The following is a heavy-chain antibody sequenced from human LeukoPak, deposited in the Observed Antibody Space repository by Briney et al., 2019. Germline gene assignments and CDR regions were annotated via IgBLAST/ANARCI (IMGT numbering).Heavy chain of an antibody. J-gene: IGHJ5*02. CDR1: GGTFSSYA. D-gene: IGHD3-9*01. CDR2: IIPIFGTA. CDR3: ARQTRYFDWFPNWFDP. Sequence: SVKVSCKASGGTFSSYATSWVRQAPGQGLEWMGGIIPIFGTANYAQKFQGRVTITTDESTSTAYMELSSLRSEDTAVYYCARQTRYFDWFPNWFDPWGQGTLVTVSS. V-gene: IGHV1-69*05.